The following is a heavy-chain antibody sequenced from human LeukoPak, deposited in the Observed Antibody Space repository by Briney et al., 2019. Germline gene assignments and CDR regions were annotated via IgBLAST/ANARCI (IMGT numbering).Heavy chain of an antibody. Sequence: PGGSLRLSCAASGFTFSSYEMNWVRQAPGKGLEWVSYISRSGSTIYYADSVKGRFTISRDNAKNSLYLQMNSLRAEDTAVYYCAREAPYSSGLSGAFDIWGQGTMVTVSS. D-gene: IGHD6-19*01. CDR2: ISRSGSTI. CDR1: GFTFSSYE. J-gene: IGHJ3*02. V-gene: IGHV3-48*03. CDR3: AREAPYSSGLSGAFDI.